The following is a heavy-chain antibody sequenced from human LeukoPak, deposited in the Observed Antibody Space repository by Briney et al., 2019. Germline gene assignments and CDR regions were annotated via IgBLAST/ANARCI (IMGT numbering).Heavy chain of an antibody. V-gene: IGHV1-8*01. Sequence: ASMKVSCKASGYTFTSYDINWVRQATGQGLEWMGWMNPNSGNTGYAQKLQGRVTMTTDTSTSTAYMELRSLRSDDTAVYYCARLYGSGQFDYWGQGTLVTVSS. CDR1: GYTFTSYD. D-gene: IGHD3-10*01. CDR3: ARLYGSGQFDY. CDR2: MNPNSGNT. J-gene: IGHJ4*02.